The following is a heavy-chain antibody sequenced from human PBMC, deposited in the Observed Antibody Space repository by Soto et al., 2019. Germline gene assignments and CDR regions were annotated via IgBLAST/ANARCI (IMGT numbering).Heavy chain of an antibody. Sequence: PGESLKISCKGSGYSFTSYWIGWVRQMPGKGLEWMGIIYPGDSDTRYSPSFQGQVTISADKSISTAYLQWSSLKASDTAMYYCSRRSYCSGGSCQYGNYYFDYWGQGTLVTVSS. CDR2: IYPGDSDT. V-gene: IGHV5-51*01. CDR3: SRRSYCSGGSCQYGNYYFDY. D-gene: IGHD2-15*01. J-gene: IGHJ4*02. CDR1: GYSFTSYW.